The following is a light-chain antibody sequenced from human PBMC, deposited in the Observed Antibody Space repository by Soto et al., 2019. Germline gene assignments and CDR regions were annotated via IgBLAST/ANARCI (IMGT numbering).Light chain of an antibody. V-gene: IGKV3-20*01. J-gene: IGKJ4*01. CDR3: QQFSSYPLT. Sequence: EFGLTQTPGTLSLSPGERATLSCRASQTVRNNYLAWYQQKPGQAPRLLIYDASSRATGIPGRFSGGGSGTDFTLTISRLEPEDFAVYYCQQFSSYPLTFGGGTKVDIK. CDR1: QTVRNNY. CDR2: DAS.